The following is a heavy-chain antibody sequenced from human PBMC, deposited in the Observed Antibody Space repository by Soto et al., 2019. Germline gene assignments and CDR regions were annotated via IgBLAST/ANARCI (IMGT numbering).Heavy chain of an antibody. D-gene: IGHD3-16*01. V-gene: IGHV1-18*01. CDR3: ARDKDYDYVWGSSEEANY. Sequence: ASVKVSCKASGYTFTSYGISWVRQAPGQGLEWMGWISAYNGNTNYAQKLQGRVTMTTDTSTSTAYMELRSLRSDDTAVYYCARDKDYDYVWGSSEEANYWGQGTLVTVSS. CDR1: GYTFTSYG. J-gene: IGHJ4*02. CDR2: ISAYNGNT.